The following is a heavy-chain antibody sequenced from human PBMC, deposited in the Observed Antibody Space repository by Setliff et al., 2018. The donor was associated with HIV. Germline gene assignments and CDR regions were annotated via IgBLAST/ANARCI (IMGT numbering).Heavy chain of an antibody. CDR3: ARAAYGDQVYGMDV. CDR1: GGSFSYFA. D-gene: IGHD4-17*01. V-gene: IGHV1-69*10. Sequence: GASVKVSCKAPGGSFSYFAIAWVRQAPGQGLEWMGGIIPILGIANYAQKFQGRVTITADESTSTAYMELSSLRSEDTAVYYCARAAYGDQVYGMDVWGQGTTVTVSS. J-gene: IGHJ6*02. CDR2: IIPILGIA.